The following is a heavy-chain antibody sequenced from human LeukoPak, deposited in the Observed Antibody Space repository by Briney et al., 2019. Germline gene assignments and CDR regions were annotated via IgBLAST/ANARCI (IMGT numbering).Heavy chain of an antibody. J-gene: IGHJ5*02. CDR1: GFTFSSYS. V-gene: IGHV3-21*01. Sequence: PGGSLRLSCAASGFTFSSYSMNWVRQAPGKGLEWVSSISSSSSYIYYADSVKGRFTISRDNAKNSLYLQMNSLRAEDTAVYYSARDDSSIDNWFDPWGQGTLVTVSS. D-gene: IGHD6-13*01. CDR3: ARDDSSIDNWFDP. CDR2: ISSSSSYI.